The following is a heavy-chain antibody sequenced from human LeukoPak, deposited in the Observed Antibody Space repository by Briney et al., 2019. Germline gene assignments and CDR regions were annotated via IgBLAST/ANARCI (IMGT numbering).Heavy chain of an antibody. D-gene: IGHD3-3*01. CDR1: GFTFTSAW. CDR2: IKGKTAAGAP. V-gene: IGHV3-15*01. J-gene: IGHJ4*02. Sequence: GGSLRRSCAASGFTFTSAWMSWVRQAPGKGLEWVGRIKGKTAAGAPDYVASVKGRFTISRDDSKNTLFLQMNSLKTEDTAVYYCITGDYDFWSGFYSPNHYFDYWGQGTLVTVSS. CDR3: ITGDYDFWSGFYSPNHYFDY.